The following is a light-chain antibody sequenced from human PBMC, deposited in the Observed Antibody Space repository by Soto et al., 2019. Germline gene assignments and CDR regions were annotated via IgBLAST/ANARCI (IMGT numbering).Light chain of an antibody. Sequence: LTQSPATLSLSPGERATLSCTASQGISSYIAWYQQKPGHPPRLLMFDASRRVASIPPRFSGGGFGREFTLTISSLEPEDFAIYYCQQRGETFGPGTRLEI. V-gene: IGKV3-11*02. CDR2: DAS. CDR3: QQRGET. J-gene: IGKJ5*01. CDR1: QGISSY.